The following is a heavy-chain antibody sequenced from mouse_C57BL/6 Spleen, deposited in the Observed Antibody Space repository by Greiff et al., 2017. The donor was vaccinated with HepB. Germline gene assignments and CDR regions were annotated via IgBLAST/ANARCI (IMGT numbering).Heavy chain of an antibody. J-gene: IGHJ1*03. V-gene: IGHV5-9*01. CDR2: ISGGGGNT. CDR1: GFTFSSYT. CDR3: ARQGYYGSSYYWYFDV. D-gene: IGHD1-1*01. Sequence: DVKLVESGGGLVKPGGSLKLSCAASGFTFSSYTMSWVRQTPEKRLEWVATISGGGGNTYYPDSVKGRFTISRDNAKNTLYLQMSSLRSEDTALYYCARQGYYGSSYYWYFDVWGTGTTVTVSS.